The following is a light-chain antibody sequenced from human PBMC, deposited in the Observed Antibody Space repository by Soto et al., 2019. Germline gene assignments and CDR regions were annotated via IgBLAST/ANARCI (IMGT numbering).Light chain of an antibody. Sequence: SLAQGAPLFGSPGQSVTLSCPWARSGVGTFNLVSWYQQHPGKAPRLMIYEVIKRPSGVSNRFSGSKSGNTASLTISGLQAEDEADYYCCSYAGSSVYVFGTGTKVTVL. CDR2: EVI. V-gene: IGLV2-23*02. J-gene: IGLJ1*01. CDR3: CSYAGSSVYV. CDR1: RSGVGTFNL.